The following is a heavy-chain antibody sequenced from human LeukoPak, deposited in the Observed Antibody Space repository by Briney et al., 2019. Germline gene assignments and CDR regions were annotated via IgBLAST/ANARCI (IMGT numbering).Heavy chain of an antibody. CDR3: AKEAYCNNGVCYSPDY. D-gene: IGHD2-8*01. CDR2: ISSSSSYI. V-gene: IGHV3-21*04. J-gene: IGHJ4*02. Sequence: GGSLRLSCAASGFTFSSYSMNWVRQAPGKGLEWVSSISSSSSYIYYADSVKGRFTISRDNAKNTLYLQMNSLRAEDTAVYYCAKEAYCNNGVCYSPDYWGQGTLVTVSS. CDR1: GFTFSSYS.